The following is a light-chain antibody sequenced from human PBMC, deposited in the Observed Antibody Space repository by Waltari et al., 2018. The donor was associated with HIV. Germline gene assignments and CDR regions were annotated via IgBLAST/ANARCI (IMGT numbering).Light chain of an antibody. CDR2: GAA. CDR1: QSVSSY. J-gene: IGKJ4*01. Sequence: EIILTQSPATLSLSPGERATLSCSASQSVSSYLPWYQQRPGQAPRLLIYGAANRATGIPVRFSGSGSGTDFTLTISSLEPEDFAVYYCQQRSNWLSLSFGGGTKVEIK. V-gene: IGKV3-11*01. CDR3: QQRSNWLSLS.